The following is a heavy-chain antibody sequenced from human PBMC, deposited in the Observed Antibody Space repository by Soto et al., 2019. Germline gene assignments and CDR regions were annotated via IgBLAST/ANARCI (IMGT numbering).Heavy chain of an antibody. CDR3: ARSSRVLRYFDWLLPPDY. Sequence: GESLKISCKGSGYSFTSYWIGWVRQMAGKGLEWMGIIYPGDSDTRYSPSFQGQVAISADKSISTAYLQWSSLKASDTAMYYCARSSRVLRYFDWLLPPDYWGQRTLVTVSS. D-gene: IGHD3-9*01. J-gene: IGHJ4*02. CDR1: GYSFTSYW. CDR2: IYPGDSDT. V-gene: IGHV5-51*01.